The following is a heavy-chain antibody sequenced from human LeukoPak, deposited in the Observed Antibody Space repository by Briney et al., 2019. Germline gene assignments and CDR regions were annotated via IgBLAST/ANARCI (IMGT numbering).Heavy chain of an antibody. CDR2: ISYDGRNN. V-gene: IGHV3-30*04. Sequence: GGSLRLSCAASGFTFDSYAMHWVRQAPGKGLERLAVISYDGRNNHYGDSVKGRFTISRDNHKNSLYLQMNSLRAEETALYYCAKDSVVVVPAAPKNYYYYYMDVWGKGTTVTVSS. CDR3: AKDSVVVVPAAPKNYYYYYMDV. CDR1: GFTFDSYA. D-gene: IGHD2-2*01. J-gene: IGHJ6*03.